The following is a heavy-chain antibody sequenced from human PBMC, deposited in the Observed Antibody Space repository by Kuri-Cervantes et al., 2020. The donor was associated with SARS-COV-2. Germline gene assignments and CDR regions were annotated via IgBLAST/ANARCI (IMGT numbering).Heavy chain of an antibody. V-gene: IGHV4-34*01. CDR2: INHSGST. J-gene: IGHJ3*02. CDR3: ARFLPFQQQPSPNAFDI. CDR1: GGSFGGYY. D-gene: IGHD6-13*01. Sequence: GSLRLSCAVYGGSFGGYYWSWIRQPPGKGLEWIGEINHSGSTNYNPSLKSRVTISVDTSKNQFSLKLSSVTAADTAVYYCARFLPFQQQPSPNAFDIWGQGTMVTGSS.